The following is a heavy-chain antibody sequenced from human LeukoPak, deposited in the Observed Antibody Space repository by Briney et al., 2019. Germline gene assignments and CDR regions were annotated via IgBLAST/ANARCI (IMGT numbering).Heavy chain of an antibody. CDR2: ISSSGTII. D-gene: IGHD3-22*01. CDR1: GFTFSSYE. V-gene: IGHV3-48*03. Sequence: SGGSLRLSCAASGFTFSSYEMNWVRQAPGKGLEWLSYISSSGTIIYYADSVKGRFTISRDNAKNSLYLQMNSLRAEDTAVYYCARTPYYYDSSGYYQKYDMDVWGQGTTVTVSS. J-gene: IGHJ6*02. CDR3: ARTPYYYDSSGYYQKYDMDV.